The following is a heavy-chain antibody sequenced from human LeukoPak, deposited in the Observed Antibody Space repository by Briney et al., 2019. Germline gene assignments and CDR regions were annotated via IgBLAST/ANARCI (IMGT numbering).Heavy chain of an antibody. CDR2: ISNSDSYI. V-gene: IGHV3-21*01. D-gene: IGHD1-26*01. Sequence: GGSLRLSCAASGFTFSSYTMTWVRQTPRKGLEWVSFISNSDSYIYYADSVKGRFTISRDNAKNSLYLQMNSLRAEDTAVYYCARDPGVVGVGAPADYYLYMDVWGKGTTVTVSS. CDR3: ARDPGVVGVGAPADYYLYMDV. J-gene: IGHJ6*03. CDR1: GFTFSSYT.